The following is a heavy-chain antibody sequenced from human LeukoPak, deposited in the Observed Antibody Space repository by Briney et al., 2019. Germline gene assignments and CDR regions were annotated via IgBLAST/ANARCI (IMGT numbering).Heavy chain of an antibody. J-gene: IGHJ4*02. D-gene: IGHD6-6*01. CDR2: ISGSGGST. CDR3: AKDFVFGRAARLDY. Sequence: GGSLRLSCAASGFTFSSYAMSWVRQAPGKGLEWVSAISGSGGSTYYADSVKGRFTISRDNSKDTLYLQMNSLRAEDTAVYYCAKDFVFGRAARLDYWGQGTLVTVSS. V-gene: IGHV3-23*01. CDR1: GFTFSSYA.